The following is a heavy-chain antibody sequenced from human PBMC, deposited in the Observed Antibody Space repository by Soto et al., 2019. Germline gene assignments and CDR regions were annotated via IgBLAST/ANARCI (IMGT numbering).Heavy chain of an antibody. CDR3: ARGYSGSYYYYGMDV. J-gene: IGHJ6*02. CDR1: GGSFSGYY. D-gene: IGHD1-26*01. V-gene: IGHV4-34*01. Sequence: SETLSLTCAVYGGSFSGYYWSWIRQPPGKGLEWIGEINHSGSTNYNPSLKSRVTISVDTSKNQFSLKLSSVTAADTAVYYCARGYSGSYYYYGMDVWGQGTTVTVSS. CDR2: INHSGST.